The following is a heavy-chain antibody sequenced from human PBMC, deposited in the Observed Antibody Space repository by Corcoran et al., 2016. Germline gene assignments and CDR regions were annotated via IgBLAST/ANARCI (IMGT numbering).Heavy chain of an antibody. CDR1: GYTFSSYY. D-gene: IGHD2-2*01. J-gene: IGHJ4*02. Sequence: QVQLVQSGAEAKKPGASVKVSCKASGYTFSSYYMQWVRRAPGKGLEWMGIINPSGGSTSYAQKFQGRVTMTRDTSTSAFYMELRSLGSEDTAVYYCARDAYCSSTSCSDYWGQGTLVTVSS. CDR3: ARDAYCSSTSCSDY. V-gene: IGHV1-46*01. CDR2: INPSGGST.